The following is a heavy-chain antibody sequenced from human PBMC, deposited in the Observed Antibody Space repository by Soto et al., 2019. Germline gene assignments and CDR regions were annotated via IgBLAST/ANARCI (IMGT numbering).Heavy chain of an antibody. Sequence: EVQLEESGGGLVQPGGSLRLSCAASGFTLSSFALNWVRQAPGKGLEWVSYIGATSSSGSNFYYAASVKGRFTISRDSAKNSLFLLMNSLRDEDTAIYYCARGGKVPYYYGMDVWGQGTTVTVSS. CDR3: ARGGKVPYYYGMDV. CDR1: GFTLSSFA. CDR2: IGATSSSGSNF. V-gene: IGHV3-48*03. J-gene: IGHJ6*02. D-gene: IGHD3-16*01.